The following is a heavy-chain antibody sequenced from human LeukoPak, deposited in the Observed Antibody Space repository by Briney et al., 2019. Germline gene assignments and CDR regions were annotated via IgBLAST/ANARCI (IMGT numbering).Heavy chain of an antibody. CDR1: GYTFTSYY. Sequence: GASVKVSCKASGYTFTSYYMHWVRQAPGQGLEWMGIINPSGGSTSYAQKFQGRVTMTRDTSTSTVYMGLSSLRSEDTAVYYCARGRSSGSYYRVNFDYWGQGTLVTVSS. D-gene: IGHD1-26*01. CDR2: INPSGGST. J-gene: IGHJ4*02. CDR3: ARGRSSGSYYRVNFDY. V-gene: IGHV1-46*01.